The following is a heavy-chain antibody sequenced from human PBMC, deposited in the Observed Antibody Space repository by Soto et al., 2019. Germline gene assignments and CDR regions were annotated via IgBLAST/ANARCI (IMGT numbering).Heavy chain of an antibody. D-gene: IGHD6-13*01. CDR3: ARVRAAVGKSCDY. CDR2: IKQDGSEK. V-gene: IGHV3-7*05. J-gene: IGHJ4*02. Sequence: GGSLRLSCAASGFTFSSYWMSWVRQAPGKGLEWVANIKQDGSEKYYVDSVKGRFTISRDNAKNSLYLQMNSLRAEDTAVYYCARVRAAVGKSCDYWGQGTLVTVSS. CDR1: GFTFSSYW.